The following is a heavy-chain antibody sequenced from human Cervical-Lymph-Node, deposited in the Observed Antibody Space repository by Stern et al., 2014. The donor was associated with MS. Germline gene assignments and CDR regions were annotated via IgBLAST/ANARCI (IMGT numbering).Heavy chain of an antibody. CDR3: AREATRIVVGIDY. D-gene: IGHD3-22*01. CDR1: GYTFTAFF. CDR2: LNSNSDDP. J-gene: IGHJ4*02. Sequence: VQLVQSGTKMQKPGASVKVSCKASGYTFTAFFIHWVRQVPGQGLEWMGRLNSNSDDPAYAQNCQDRVTLTRDTSIGTAYLELSRLTSGDTAVYYCAREATRIVVGIDYWGQGTQVTVSS. V-gene: IGHV1-2*06.